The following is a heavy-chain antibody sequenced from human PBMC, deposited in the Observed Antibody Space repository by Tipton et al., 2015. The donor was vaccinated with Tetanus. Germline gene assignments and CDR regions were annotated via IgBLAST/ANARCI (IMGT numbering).Heavy chain of an antibody. CDR1: GYIFTNYW. V-gene: IGHV5-51*01. Sequence: QSGAEVKKPGESLKISCKASGYIFTNYWIAWVRQMPGKGLEYMGIIFPSDSETRHNPTFRGKVTMSVDKSISTAYLQWSSLKASDTAMYYCARRRTTTALSYYFDSWGQGTLVSVSS. D-gene: IGHD4-17*01. CDR3: ARRRTTTALSYYFDS. J-gene: IGHJ4*02. CDR2: IFPSDSET.